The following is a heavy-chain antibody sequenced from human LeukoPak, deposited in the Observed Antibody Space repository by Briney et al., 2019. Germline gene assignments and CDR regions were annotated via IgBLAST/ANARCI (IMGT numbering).Heavy chain of an antibody. CDR1: GYTFTSYG. CDR2: ISAYNGYT. J-gene: IGHJ4*02. Sequence: ASVKVSCKASGYTFTSYGISWVRQAPGQGLEWMGWISAYNGYTNYARKLQGRVTMTTDTSTSTAYMELRSLRSDDTAVYYCARKYCSGGSCNFDYWGQGTLVTVSS. D-gene: IGHD2-15*01. CDR3: ARKYCSGGSCNFDY. V-gene: IGHV1-18*04.